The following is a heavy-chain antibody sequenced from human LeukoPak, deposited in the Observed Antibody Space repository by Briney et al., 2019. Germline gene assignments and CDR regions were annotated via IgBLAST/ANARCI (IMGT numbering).Heavy chain of an antibody. Sequence: ASVKVSCKASGYTFTGYYMHWVRQAPGQGLGWMGWINPNSGGTNYAQKLQGRVTMTTDTSTSTAYMELRSLRSDDTAVYYCARDLFPHYYYDSSVYWGQGTLVTVSS. CDR3: ARDLFPHYYYDSSVY. CDR1: GYTFTGYY. V-gene: IGHV1-2*02. D-gene: IGHD3-22*01. CDR2: INPNSGGT. J-gene: IGHJ4*02.